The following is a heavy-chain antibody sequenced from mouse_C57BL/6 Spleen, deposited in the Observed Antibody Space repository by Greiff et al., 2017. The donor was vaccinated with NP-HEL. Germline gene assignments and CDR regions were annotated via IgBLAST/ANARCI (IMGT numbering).Heavy chain of an antibody. D-gene: IGHD1-1*01. CDR1: GYTFTSYW. CDR3: ARSPLTYGSRYGYFDV. J-gene: IGHJ1*03. Sequence: QVQLQQPGTELVKPGASVKLSCKASGYTFTSYWMHWVKQRPGQGLEWIGNINPSNGGTNYNEKFKSKATLTVDKPSSTAYMQLSSLTSEDSAVYYCARSPLTYGSRYGYFDVWGTGTTVTVSS. V-gene: IGHV1-53*01. CDR2: INPSNGGT.